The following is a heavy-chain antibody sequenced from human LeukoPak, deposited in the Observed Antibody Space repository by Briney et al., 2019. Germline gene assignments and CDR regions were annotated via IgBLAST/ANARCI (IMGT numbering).Heavy chain of an antibody. CDR3: ARSDSSTSWFLGY. J-gene: IGHJ4*02. CDR2: IYYSGST. Sequence: SETLSLTSTVSGGSINGHYWSWIRQPPGNVPKWIGYIYYSGSTNYNPSLKSRVTISVDTSKNQFSLKLSFVTAADTAVYYCARSDSSTSWFLGYWGRGTLVTVSS. D-gene: IGHD2-2*01. CDR1: GGSINGHY. V-gene: IGHV4-59*11.